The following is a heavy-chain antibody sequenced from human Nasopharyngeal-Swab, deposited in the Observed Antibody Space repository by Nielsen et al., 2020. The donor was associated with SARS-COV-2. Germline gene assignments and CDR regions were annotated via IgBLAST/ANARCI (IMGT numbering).Heavy chain of an antibody. D-gene: IGHD3-22*01. V-gene: IGHV3-23*01. CDR2: ISGSGGST. CDR3: AKDSYDSSGYSYYYGMDV. J-gene: IGHJ6*02. Sequence: GESLKISCAASGFTFSNYAMSWVRQAPGKGLEWVSAISGSGGSTYYADSVKGRFTISRDNSKNTLYLQMNSLRAEDTAVYYCAKDSYDSSGYSYYYGMDVWGQGTTVTVSS. CDR1: GFTFSNYA.